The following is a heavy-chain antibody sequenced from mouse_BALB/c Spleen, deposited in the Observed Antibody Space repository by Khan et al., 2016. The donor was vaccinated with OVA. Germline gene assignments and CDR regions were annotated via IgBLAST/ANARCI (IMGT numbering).Heavy chain of an antibody. Sequence: VQLKESGAELVKPGASVKLSCTASGFNIKDTHMHWVKQRPEQGLEWIGRIDPAKDNSKYDPRFQGKATITADTSSNTAYLHLSSLTSEDTAVYYCAPAGTGDYFDSWGQGTTLTVSS. V-gene: IGHV14-3*02. CDR3: APAGTGDYFDS. D-gene: IGHD4-1*01. CDR1: GFNIKDTH. J-gene: IGHJ2*01. CDR2: IDPAKDNS.